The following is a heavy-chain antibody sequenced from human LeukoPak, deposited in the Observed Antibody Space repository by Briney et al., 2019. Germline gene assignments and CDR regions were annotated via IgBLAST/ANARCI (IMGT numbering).Heavy chain of an antibody. CDR2: IIPIFGTA. V-gene: IGHV1-69*05. D-gene: IGHD6-6*01. Sequence: VASVKVSRKASGGTFSSYAISWVRQAPGQGLEWMGGIIPIFGTANYAQKFQGRVTITTDESTSTAYMELSSLRSEDTAVYYCARVFEYSSSRWFDPWGQGTLVTVSS. CDR1: GGTFSSYA. CDR3: ARVFEYSSSRWFDP. J-gene: IGHJ5*02.